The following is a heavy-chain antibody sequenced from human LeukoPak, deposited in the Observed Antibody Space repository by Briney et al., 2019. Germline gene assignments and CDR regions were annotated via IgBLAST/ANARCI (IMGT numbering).Heavy chain of an antibody. CDR3: AREKGPYYYDSSGSKNFDY. V-gene: IGHV4-30-4*07. Sequence: SETLSLTCAVSGGSISSGGYSWSWIRQPPGKGLEWIGYIYYSGSTYYNPSLKSRVTISVDTSKNQFSLKLSSVTAADTAVYYCAREKGPYYYDSSGSKNFDYWGQGTLVTVSS. CDR1: GGSISSGGYS. J-gene: IGHJ4*02. D-gene: IGHD3-22*01. CDR2: IYYSGST.